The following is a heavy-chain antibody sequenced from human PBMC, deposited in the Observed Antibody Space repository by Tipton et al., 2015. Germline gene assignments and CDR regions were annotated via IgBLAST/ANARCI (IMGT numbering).Heavy chain of an antibody. V-gene: IGHV4-59*01. J-gene: IGHJ3*02. CDR3: ARYTSDFEAFDI. CDR2: ICDSGST. D-gene: IGHD3-3*01. Sequence: TLSLTCTVSGGSISGYCRNWIRQPPGKGLEWIGYICDSGSTSYNPSLESRATISLDTSKNQFSLKLNSVTAADAAVYYCARYTSDFEAFDIWGQGTMVTVSS. CDR1: GGSISGYC.